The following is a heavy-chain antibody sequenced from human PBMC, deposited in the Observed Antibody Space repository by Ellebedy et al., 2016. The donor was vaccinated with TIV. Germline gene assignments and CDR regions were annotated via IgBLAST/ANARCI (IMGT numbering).Heavy chain of an antibody. Sequence: MPSETLSLTCTVSGGSISSYYWSWIRQPPGKGLEWIGYIYYSGSTNYNSSLKSRVTISVDTSKNQFSLKLSSVTAADTAVYYCARGGDLGGSGWSYYYYGMDVWGQGTTVTVSS. J-gene: IGHJ6*02. CDR1: GGSISSYY. CDR2: IYYSGST. CDR3: ARGGDLGGSGWSYYYYGMDV. V-gene: IGHV4-59*01. D-gene: IGHD6-19*01.